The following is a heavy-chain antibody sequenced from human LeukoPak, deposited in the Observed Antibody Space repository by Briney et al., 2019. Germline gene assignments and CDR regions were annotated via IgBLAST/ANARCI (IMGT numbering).Heavy chain of an antibody. Sequence: QPGGSLRLSCAASGFTFSTYSMTWVRQGPGKGLEWVSGIYPSGDSTFYADSVKGRFTISRDNSKNTLYLQMSSLRTEDTAIYYCAKDVVPDSGWGLDYWGQGTLVTVSS. V-gene: IGHV3-23*01. CDR2: IYPSGDST. J-gene: IGHJ4*02. CDR1: GFTFSTYS. CDR3: AKDVVPDSGWGLDY. D-gene: IGHD6-19*01.